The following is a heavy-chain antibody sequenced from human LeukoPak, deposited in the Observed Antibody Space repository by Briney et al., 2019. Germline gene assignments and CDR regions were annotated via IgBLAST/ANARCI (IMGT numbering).Heavy chain of an antibody. V-gene: IGHV4-34*01. D-gene: IGHD3-10*01. J-gene: IGHJ4*02. CDR3: AREKNYYGSGSYMGGVDY. Sequence: SETLSLTCAVYGGSFSGYYWSWIRQPPGKGLEWIGEIDDSGSTNYNPSLKSRVTISVDTSKNQFSLKLKSVTAADTAVYYCAREKNYYGSGSYMGGVDYWGQGTLVTVSS. CDR1: GGSFSGYY. CDR2: IDDSGST.